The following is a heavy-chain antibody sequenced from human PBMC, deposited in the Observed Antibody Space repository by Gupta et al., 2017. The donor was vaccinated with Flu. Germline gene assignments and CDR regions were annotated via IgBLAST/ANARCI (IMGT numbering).Heavy chain of an antibody. V-gene: IGHV4-61*02. CDR1: GDSITSGYYY. J-gene: IGHJ5*01. CDR2: ISASGAT. CDR3: ARVRSGGNWFDS. D-gene: IGHD2-15*01. Sequence: QVRLQESCPGLVKLFQTLSLTCTVSGDSITSGYYYWNWVRQPAGKGLELLGRISASGATYYNAPLDGRVNMSLKVAKNQLSLKLNSGTAADTAVYDCARVRSGGNWFDSWGQGTLVTVSS.